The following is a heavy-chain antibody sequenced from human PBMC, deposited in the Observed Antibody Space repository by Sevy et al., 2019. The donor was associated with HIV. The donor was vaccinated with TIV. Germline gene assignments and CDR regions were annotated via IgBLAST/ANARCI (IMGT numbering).Heavy chain of an antibody. CDR1: GGTFSSYA. D-gene: IGHD2-2*01. CDR3: ARDASSYCTSYSCYGGWFDP. CDR2: IIPIPGIP. Sequence: ASVKVSCKASGGTFSSYAINWVRQAPGQGLEWMGRIIPIPGIPNYAQKFQGRVTITANKSTSTAYMELSSLRSEETAEYYCARDASSYCTSYSCYGGWFDPWGQGTLVTVSS. V-gene: IGHV1-69*04. J-gene: IGHJ5*02.